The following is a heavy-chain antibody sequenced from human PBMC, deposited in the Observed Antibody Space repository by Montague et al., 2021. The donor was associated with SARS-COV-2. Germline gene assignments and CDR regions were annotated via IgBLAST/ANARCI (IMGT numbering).Heavy chain of an antibody. CDR3: ANFLRTQLLFGTLYYGMDV. V-gene: IGHV4-59*01. CDR1: GGSISSYY. Sequence: SETLSLTCTVSGGSISSYYWSWIRQPPGRGLQWTGYISYSGSTNYYPSLKSRVTITLDTSKNHFILMLSSLTAADTAVYYCANFLRTQLLFGTLYYGMDVWGQGTTVTVSS. J-gene: IGHJ6*02. CDR2: ISYSGST. D-gene: IGHD2-2*01.